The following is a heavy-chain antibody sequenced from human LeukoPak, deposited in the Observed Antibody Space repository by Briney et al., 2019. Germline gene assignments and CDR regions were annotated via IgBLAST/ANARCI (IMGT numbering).Heavy chain of an antibody. CDR1: GFTFSNYR. CDR2: IKQDGSEK. V-gene: IGHV3-7*01. CDR3: ARGSSSSFDY. D-gene: IGHD6-13*01. Sequence: PGGSLRLSCAASGFTFSNYRMNWVRQAPGKGLEWVASIKQDGSEKYYVDSVKGRFTISRDNARNSLYLQMNSLRAEDTAVYYCARGSSSSFDYWGRGTLVTVSS. J-gene: IGHJ4*02.